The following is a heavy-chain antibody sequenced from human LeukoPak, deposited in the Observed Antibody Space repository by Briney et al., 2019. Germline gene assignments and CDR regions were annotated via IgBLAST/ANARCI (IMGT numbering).Heavy chain of an antibody. D-gene: IGHD3-3*01. V-gene: IGHV3-30*02. Sequence: GGSLRLSCAASGFTFSSYGMHWVRQAPGKGLEWVAFIRYDGSNKYYADSVKGRFTISRDNSKNTLYLQMNSLRAEDTAVYYCANPASRITIFGVDPAPDAFDIWGQGTMVTVSS. J-gene: IGHJ3*02. CDR3: ANPASRITIFGVDPAPDAFDI. CDR1: GFTFSSYG. CDR2: IRYDGSNK.